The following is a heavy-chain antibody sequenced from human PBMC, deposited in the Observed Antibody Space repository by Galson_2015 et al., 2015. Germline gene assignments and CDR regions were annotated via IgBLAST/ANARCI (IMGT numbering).Heavy chain of an antibody. D-gene: IGHD3-16*01. Sequence: TLSLTCAVYGGSFSGYFCNWIRQPPGEGLEWIGEINHGGITNYNPSLKSRVTISVDTSKNQVSLNLTSVTAEDTAVYYCARGVPSRGQYYLDVWGKGTTVTVPS. V-gene: IGHV4-34*01. J-gene: IGHJ6*03. CDR1: GGSFSGYF. CDR2: INHGGIT. CDR3: ARGVPSRGQYYLDV.